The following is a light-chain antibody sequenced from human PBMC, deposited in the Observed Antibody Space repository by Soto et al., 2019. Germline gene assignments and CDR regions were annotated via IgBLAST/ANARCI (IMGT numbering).Light chain of an antibody. CDR3: KQYGSSPDT. CDR1: QSVSSSY. J-gene: IGKJ5*01. V-gene: IGKV3-20*01. Sequence: IEFRKSPGTLSLSEHGSARLSSKVSQSVSSSYLAWYQQKPGQAPRLLIYGASGRATGIPDRFSGSGSGTDFTLTISRLEPEDVAVYYCKQYGSSPDTFGQGTRLEIK. CDR2: GAS.